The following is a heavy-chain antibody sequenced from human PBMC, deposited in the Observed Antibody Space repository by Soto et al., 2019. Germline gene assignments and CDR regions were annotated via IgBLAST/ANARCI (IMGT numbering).Heavy chain of an antibody. D-gene: IGHD6-19*01. V-gene: IGHV3-48*03. CDR3: AREGYSSGWYGAYYYYYGMDV. CDR1: GFTFSSYE. Sequence: GGSLRLSCAASGFTFSSYEMNWVRQAPGKGLEWVSYISSSGSTIYYADSVKGRFTISRDNAKNSLYLQMNSLRAEDTAVYYCAREGYSSGWYGAYYYYYGMDVWGQGTTVTVSS. J-gene: IGHJ6*02. CDR2: ISSSGSTI.